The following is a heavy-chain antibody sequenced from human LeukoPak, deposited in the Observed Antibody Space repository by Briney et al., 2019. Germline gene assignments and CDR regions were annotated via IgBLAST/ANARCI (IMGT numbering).Heavy chain of an antibody. V-gene: IGHV1-69*13. CDR2: IIPIFGTA. CDR3: ARGHHYIYSGSYGHHWNIKHDAFDI. D-gene: IGHD1-26*01. J-gene: IGHJ3*02. CDR1: GGTFSSYA. Sequence: GASVKVSCKASGGTFSSYAISWVRQAPGQGLEWMGGIIPIFGTANYAQKFQGRVTITADESTSTAYMELSSLRSEDTAVYYCARGHHYIYSGSYGHHWNIKHDAFDIWGQGTMVTVSS.